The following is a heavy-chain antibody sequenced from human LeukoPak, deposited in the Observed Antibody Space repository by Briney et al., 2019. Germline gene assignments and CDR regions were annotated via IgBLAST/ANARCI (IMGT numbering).Heavy chain of an antibody. CDR3: ARHDLYDFWSGSPLDY. CDR2: IYHGGST. Sequence: SETLSLTCAVSGYSISSGYYWGWIRQPPGKGLEWIGSIYHGGSTYYNPSLKSRVTISVDTSKNQFSLKLSSVTAADTAVYYCARHDLYDFWSGSPLDYWAREPWSPSPQ. D-gene: IGHD3-3*01. V-gene: IGHV4-38-2*01. CDR1: GYSISSGYY. J-gene: IGHJ4*02.